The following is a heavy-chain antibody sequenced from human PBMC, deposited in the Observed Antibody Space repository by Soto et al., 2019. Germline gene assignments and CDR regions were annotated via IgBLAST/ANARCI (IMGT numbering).Heavy chain of an antibody. CDR1: GGTFSSYA. Sequence: SVKVSCKASGGTFSSYAISWVRQAPGQGLEWMGGIIPIFGTANYAQKFQGRVTIAADESTSTAYMELSSLRSEDTAVYYCARSESSSWPFDPWGQGTLVTVSS. D-gene: IGHD6-13*01. V-gene: IGHV1-69*13. J-gene: IGHJ5*02. CDR3: ARSESSSWPFDP. CDR2: IIPIFGTA.